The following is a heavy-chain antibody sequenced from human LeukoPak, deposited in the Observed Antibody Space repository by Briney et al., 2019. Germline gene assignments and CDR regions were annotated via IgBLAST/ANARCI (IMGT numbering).Heavy chain of an antibody. V-gene: IGHV3-74*01. CDR3: ARVGGSPYFDY. Sequence: GGSLRLSCAASGFTFSTYWMHWVRQVPGKGLVWVSRICTDGSGTNYADSVRGRFTISRDNAKNTLYLQMNSLRAEDTAVYYCARVGGSPYFDYWGQGSLVTVSS. CDR2: ICTDGSGT. D-gene: IGHD1-26*01. CDR1: GFTFSTYW. J-gene: IGHJ4*02.